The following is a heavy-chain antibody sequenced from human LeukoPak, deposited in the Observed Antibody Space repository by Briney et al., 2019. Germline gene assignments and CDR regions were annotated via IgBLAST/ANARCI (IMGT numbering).Heavy chain of an antibody. CDR3: AGAAMDRGVDYFDN. Sequence: SLRLSCALSGFTLSTFAIHWVRPAPGGGREWVAVISDDGTYKYYADSVKGRISISRDNSKTTLYLQMNSLRVEDTAVYYWAGAAMDRGVDYFDNWGQGSLVTVSS. J-gene: IGHJ4*02. CDR2: ISDDGTYK. V-gene: IGHV3-30*04. D-gene: IGHD3-10*01. CDR1: GFTLSTFA.